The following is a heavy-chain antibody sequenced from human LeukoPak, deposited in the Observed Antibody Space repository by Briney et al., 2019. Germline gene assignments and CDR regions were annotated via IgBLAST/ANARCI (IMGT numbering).Heavy chain of an antibody. J-gene: IGHJ3*02. CDR2: IKQDGSEK. V-gene: IGHV3-7*01. CDR3: ARVSSSSFDRSFDI. D-gene: IGHD6-6*01. Sequence: GGPLRLSCAASGFTFSSYWMSWVRKAPGKGLEWVANIKQDGSEKYYVDSVKGRFTISRDNAKNSLYLQMNSLRAEDTAVYYCARVSSSSFDRSFDIWGQGTMVTVSS. CDR1: GFTFSSYW.